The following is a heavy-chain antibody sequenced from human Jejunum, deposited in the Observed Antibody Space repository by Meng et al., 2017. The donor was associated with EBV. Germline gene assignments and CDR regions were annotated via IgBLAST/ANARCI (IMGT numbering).Heavy chain of an antibody. Sequence: LVRSRVSVKTPGEQVKVCCKTFGSTFTRYGISWVRQATGHGHEWMGWFTVYNGNTNYAPGLQGRVTMTTDISTRTAYMELRSLRSDDTAVYYCARDSSGYNANDKVSDYWGQGTLVTVSS. CDR2: FTVYNGNT. J-gene: IGHJ4*01. CDR1: GSTFTRYG. V-gene: IGHV1-18*01. D-gene: IGHD5-12*01. CDR3: ARDSSGYNANDKVSDY.